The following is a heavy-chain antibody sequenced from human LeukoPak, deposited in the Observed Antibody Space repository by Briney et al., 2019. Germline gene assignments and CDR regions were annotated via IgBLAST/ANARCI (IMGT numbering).Heavy chain of an antibody. J-gene: IGHJ4*02. CDR2: IYYSGST. V-gene: IGHV4-59*12. D-gene: IGHD2-15*01. CDR3: ARFRGYCSGGSCYDFDY. CDR1: GGSISSYY. Sequence: SETLSLTCTVSGGSISSYYWSWIRQPPGKGLEWIGYIYYSGSTNYNPSLKSRVTISVDTSKNQFSLKLSSVTAADTAVYYCARFRGYCSGGSCYDFDYWGQGTLVTVSS.